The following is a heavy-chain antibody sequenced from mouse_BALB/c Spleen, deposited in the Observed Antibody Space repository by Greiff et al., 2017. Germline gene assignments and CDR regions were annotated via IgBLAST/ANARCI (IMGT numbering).Heavy chain of an antibody. D-gene: IGHD2-14*01. V-gene: IGHV2-9*02. Sequence: VMLVESGPGLVAPSQSLSITCTVSGFSLTSYGVHWVRQPPGKGLEWLGVIWAGGSTNYNSALMSRLSISKDNSKSQVFLKMNSLQTDDTAMYYCARDQAYYRYDKGYFDYWGQGTTLTVSS. J-gene: IGHJ2*01. CDR3: ARDQAYYRYDKGYFDY. CDR1: GFSLTSYG. CDR2: IWAGGST.